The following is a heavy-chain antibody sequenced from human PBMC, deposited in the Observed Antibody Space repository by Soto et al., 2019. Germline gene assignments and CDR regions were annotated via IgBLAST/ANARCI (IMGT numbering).Heavy chain of an antibody. CDR3: ARGEERVAMPSGY. J-gene: IGHJ4*02. CDR2: INAGNGNT. V-gene: IGHV1-3*01. CDR1: GYTFTSYA. Sequence: VKVSCKASGYTFTSYAMHWVRQAPGQRLEWMGWINAGNGNTKYSQKFQGRVTITRDTSASTAYMELSSVTAADTAVYYCARGEERVAMPSGYWGQGTLVTVSS. D-gene: IGHD2-2*01.